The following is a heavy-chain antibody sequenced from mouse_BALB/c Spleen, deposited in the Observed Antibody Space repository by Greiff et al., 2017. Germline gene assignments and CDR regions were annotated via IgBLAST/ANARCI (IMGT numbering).Heavy chain of an antibody. V-gene: IGHV3-6*02. J-gene: IGHJ2*01. Sequence: VQLQQSGPGLVKPSQSLSLTCSVTGYSITSGYYWNWIRQFPGNKLEWMGYISYDGSNNYNPSLKNRISITRDTSKNQFFLKLNSVTTEDTATYYCARAFGNYYFDYWGQGTTLTVSS. CDR3: ARAFGNYYFDY. D-gene: IGHD2-1*01. CDR1: GYSITSGYY. CDR2: ISYDGSN.